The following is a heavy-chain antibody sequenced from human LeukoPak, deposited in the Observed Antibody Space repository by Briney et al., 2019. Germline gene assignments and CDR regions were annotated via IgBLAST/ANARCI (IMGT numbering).Heavy chain of an antibody. CDR2: ISSSSSYI. CDR1: GFTSSSYS. V-gene: IGHV3-21*01. CDR3: ARERRRWLQLTEVYYFDY. J-gene: IGHJ4*02. Sequence: GGSLRLSCAASGFTSSSYSMNWVRQAPGKGLEWVSSISSSSSYIYYADSVKGRFTISRDNAKNSLYLQMNSLRAEDTAVYYCARERRRWLQLTEVYYFDYWGQGTLVTVSS. D-gene: IGHD5-24*01.